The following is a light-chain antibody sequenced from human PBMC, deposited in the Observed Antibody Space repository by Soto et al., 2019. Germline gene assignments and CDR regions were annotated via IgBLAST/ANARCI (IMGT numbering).Light chain of an antibody. CDR1: QTVSRN. J-gene: IGKJ5*01. CDR3: QQYNNWPS. V-gene: IGKV3-15*01. Sequence: EVVMTQSPATLSVSPGERATLSCRASQTVSRNLAWYQQRPGQAPSLLIYDISNRATGVPARFSGSGSETESTLTISSLKSEDFAVYFCQQYNNWPSFGQGTRLEIK. CDR2: DIS.